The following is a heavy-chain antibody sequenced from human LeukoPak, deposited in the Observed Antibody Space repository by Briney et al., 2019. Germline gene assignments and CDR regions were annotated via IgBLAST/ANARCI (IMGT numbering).Heavy chain of an antibody. Sequence: PGRSLRLSCAASGFTFSKFPMGWVRQAPGMGLEWVSAISASGDVTFYADSLRGRFTISRDNSKSTLYLQMNGLRAEDTAIFYCAKSLFTSATGTGRAFHIWGQGTRVTVSS. CDR1: GFTFSKFP. CDR2: ISASGDVT. J-gene: IGHJ3*02. D-gene: IGHD1-1*01. V-gene: IGHV3-23*01. CDR3: AKSLFTSATGTGRAFHI.